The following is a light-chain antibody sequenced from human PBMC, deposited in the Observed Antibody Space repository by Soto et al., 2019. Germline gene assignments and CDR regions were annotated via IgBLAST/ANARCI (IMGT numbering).Light chain of an antibody. CDR2: GAS. V-gene: IGKV3D-15*01. Sequence: EIVMTQFPDSLCVSPGESATLSCRASQSVGTSLAWYHQKPGQAPRLLIYGASTRASGCPPRFRGSGSGTEFTLNINYLRSEDIAVYYCQQYSDYVTFGGGTKVEV. J-gene: IGKJ4*01. CDR1: QSVGTS. CDR3: QQYSDYVT.